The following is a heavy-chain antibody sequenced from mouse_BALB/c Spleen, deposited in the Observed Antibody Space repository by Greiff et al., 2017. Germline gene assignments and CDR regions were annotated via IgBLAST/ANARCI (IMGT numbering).Heavy chain of an antibody. D-gene: IGHD2-3*01. J-gene: IGHJ3*01. Sequence: VQLQQSGAELVKPGASVKLSCKASGFTFTSYDINWVRQRPEQGLEWIGWIFPGDGSTKYNEKFKGKATLTTDKSSSTAYMQLSRLTSEDSAVYFCARSYDGYSAGFAYWGQGTLVTVSA. CDR2: IFPGDGST. CDR1: GFTFTSYD. CDR3: ARSYDGYSAGFAY. V-gene: IGHV1-85*01.